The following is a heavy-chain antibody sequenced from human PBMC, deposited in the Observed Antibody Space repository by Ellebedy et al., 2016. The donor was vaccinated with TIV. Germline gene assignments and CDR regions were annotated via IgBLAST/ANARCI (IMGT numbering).Heavy chain of an antibody. Sequence: GGSLRLSCAASGFTFSSHSMNWVRQAPGKGLEWVSYISSSSNTIYYADSVKGRFTISRDNAKNSLYLQMISLRAEDTAVYYCARDYGSGSYKNVDYWGQGTLVTVSS. CDR1: GFTFSSHS. J-gene: IGHJ4*02. D-gene: IGHD3-10*01. V-gene: IGHV3-48*04. CDR2: ISSSSNTI. CDR3: ARDYGSGSYKNVDY.